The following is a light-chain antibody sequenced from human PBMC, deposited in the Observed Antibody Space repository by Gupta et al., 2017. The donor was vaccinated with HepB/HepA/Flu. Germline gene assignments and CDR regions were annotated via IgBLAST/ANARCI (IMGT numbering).Light chain of an antibody. J-gene: IGLJ1*01. CDR1: SSDVGGYNY. CDR3: SSYNSSRTRVV. Sequence: QSALTQPASVSGSPGPSITISCTGTSSDVGGYNYVSWYQQHPGKAPKLMIYDVSNRPSGVPNRFSGSKSGTTASLTITGLQAEDEADYYCSSYNSSRTRVVFGGGTKVTVL. V-gene: IGLV2-14*03. CDR2: DVS.